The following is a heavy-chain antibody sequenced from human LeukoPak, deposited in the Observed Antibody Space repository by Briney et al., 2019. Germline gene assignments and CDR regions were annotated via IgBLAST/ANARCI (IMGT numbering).Heavy chain of an antibody. CDR3: ARGLATNYFDY. D-gene: IGHD5-12*01. CDR2: IYPGDSDT. CDR1: GYSFTSYW. Sequence: VESLKISCRGAGYSFTSYWIGGVRQMPGKGLEWMGIIYPGDSDTSYSPSFQGQVTISADKSISTAYLQWSSLKASDTAMYYCARGLATNYFDYWGQGTLVTVSS. J-gene: IGHJ4*02. V-gene: IGHV5-51*01.